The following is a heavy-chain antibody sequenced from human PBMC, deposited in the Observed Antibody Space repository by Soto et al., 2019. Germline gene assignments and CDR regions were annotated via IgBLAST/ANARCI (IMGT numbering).Heavy chain of an antibody. J-gene: IGHJ4*02. Sequence: ASVKVSCKASGYTFTSYGISWVRQAPGQGLEWMGWISAYNGNTNYAQKLQGRVTMTTDTSTSTAYMELRSLRSDDTAVYYCARDLFSSKLHGDYGHWGQGTLVTVSS. V-gene: IGHV1-18*01. CDR2: ISAYNGNT. CDR1: GYTFTSYG. D-gene: IGHD4-17*01. CDR3: ARDLFSSKLHGDYGH.